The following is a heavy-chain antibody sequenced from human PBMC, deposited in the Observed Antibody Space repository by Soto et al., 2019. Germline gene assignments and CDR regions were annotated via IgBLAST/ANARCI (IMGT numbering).Heavy chain of an antibody. CDR3: ASKWNFDY. V-gene: IGHV3-53*01. CDR2: IYSGGTT. Sequence: VQLVESGGGLIQSGGSLRLSCAASGHTVSSNYMSWVRQAPGKGLEWVSVIYSGGTTYYADSVKGRFTISRDSSKNTLYLQMNSLRAEDTAVYYCASKWNFDYWGQGTLVTVSS. J-gene: IGHJ4*02. CDR1: GHTVSSNY. D-gene: IGHD2-8*01.